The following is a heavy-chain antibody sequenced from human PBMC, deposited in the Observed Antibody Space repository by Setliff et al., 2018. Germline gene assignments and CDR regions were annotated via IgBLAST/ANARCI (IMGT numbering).Heavy chain of an antibody. CDR3: AREDGPNYYYYYMDI. J-gene: IGHJ6*03. D-gene: IGHD2-8*01. CDR2: IQTSGTT. V-gene: IGHV4-61*09. CDR1: GGSISSGNYY. Sequence: SSETLSLTCTVSGGSISSGNYYWSWIRQPAGKGLEWIGHIQTSGTTNYNPSLKSRVTISVDTSKNQFSLKLSAVTAADTAVYFCAREDGPNYYYYYMDIWGKGTTVTVS.